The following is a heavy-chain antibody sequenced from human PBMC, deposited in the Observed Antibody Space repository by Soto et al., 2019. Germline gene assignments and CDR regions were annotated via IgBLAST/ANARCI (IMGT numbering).Heavy chain of an antibody. CDR2: IRSSSSMI. CDR3: ARDQDFAFDI. J-gene: IGHJ3*02. Sequence: PGGSLRLSCVASGFNFSSYSINWVRQAPGKGLEWVSYIRSSSSMIDYADSVKGRFTISRDNAKNSLYLQMNSLRAEDTAVYYCARDQDFAFDIWGLGTMVTVSS. CDR1: GFNFSSYS. V-gene: IGHV3-48*01.